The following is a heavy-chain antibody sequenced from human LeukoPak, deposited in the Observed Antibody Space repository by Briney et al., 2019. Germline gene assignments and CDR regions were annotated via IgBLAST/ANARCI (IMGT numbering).Heavy chain of an antibody. CDR2: ISDIGSI. D-gene: IGHD2/OR15-2a*01. CDR1: GGSISSYY. CDR3: AGHHPRNTVDF. Sequence: ESGPTLVKPWETLSLTCTVSGGSISSYYWSWIRQPPGKGLEWIAYISDIGSINYNPSLKSRVTISLDTSKNQFSLKLSSVTAADTAVYYCAGHHPRNTVDFWGQGTLVTVSS. J-gene: IGHJ4*02. V-gene: IGHV4-59*08.